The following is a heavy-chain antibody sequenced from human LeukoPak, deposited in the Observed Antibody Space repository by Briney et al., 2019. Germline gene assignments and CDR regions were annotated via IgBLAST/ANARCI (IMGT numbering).Heavy chain of an antibody. J-gene: IGHJ4*02. CDR2: INPSGGST. V-gene: IGHV1-46*01. CDR1: GYTFTSYY. D-gene: IGHD2-2*01. Sequence: ASVKVSCKASGYTFTSYYMHWVRQAPGQGLEWMGIINPSGGSTSYAQKFQGRVTMTRDTSTSTVYMELSSLRSEDTAVYYCARDSPGPGYCSSTSCTGLDYWGQGTLVTVPS. CDR3: ARDSPGPGYCSSTSCTGLDY.